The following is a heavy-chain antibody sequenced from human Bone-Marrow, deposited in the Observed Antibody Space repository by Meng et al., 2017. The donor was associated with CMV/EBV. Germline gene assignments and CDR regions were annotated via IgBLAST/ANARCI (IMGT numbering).Heavy chain of an antibody. CDR2: IKQDGSEK. D-gene: IGHD3-3*01. CDR1: GFTFSSYW. J-gene: IGHJ6*02. Sequence: GGSLRLSCAASGFTFSSYWMHWVRQAPGKGLEWVANIKQDGSEKYYVDSVKGRFTISRDNAKNSLYLQMNSLRAEDTAVYYCARARKTAPRIRFLEWSKVYYYYGMDVWGQGTTVTVSS. CDR3: ARARKTAPRIRFLEWSKVYYYYGMDV. V-gene: IGHV3-7*01.